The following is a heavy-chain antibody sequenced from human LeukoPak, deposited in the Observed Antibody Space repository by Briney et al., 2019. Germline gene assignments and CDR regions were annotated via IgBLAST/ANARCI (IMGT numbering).Heavy chain of an antibody. CDR1: GGSISSYH. J-gene: IGHJ4*02. Sequence: SETLSLTCTVSGGSISSYHWSWIRQPPGKGPEWIGYIYSSGSTNYNPSLESRVTISVDTSKNQLSLKLSSVTAADTAVYYCARLGYTSNWYKIDYWGQGTLVTVSS. CDR3: ARLGYTSNWYKIDY. CDR2: IYSSGST. D-gene: IGHD6-13*01. V-gene: IGHV4-59*08.